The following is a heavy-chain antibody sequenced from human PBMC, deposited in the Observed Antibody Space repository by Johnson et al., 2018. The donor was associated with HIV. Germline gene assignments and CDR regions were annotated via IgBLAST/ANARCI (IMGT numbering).Heavy chain of an antibody. D-gene: IGHD2/OR15-2a*01. CDR1: GFTFDDYA. J-gene: IGHJ3*02. Sequence: VQLVESGGGVVRPGGSLRLSCAASGFTFDDYAMHWVRQAPGTGLEWVSGISWNSGSIGYAASVTGRFTISRDNAKNSLYLQMNSLRAEDTAVYYCATPRIPTDRAFDIWGQGTMVTVSS. CDR2: ISWNSGSI. V-gene: IGHV3-9*01. CDR3: ATPRIPTDRAFDI.